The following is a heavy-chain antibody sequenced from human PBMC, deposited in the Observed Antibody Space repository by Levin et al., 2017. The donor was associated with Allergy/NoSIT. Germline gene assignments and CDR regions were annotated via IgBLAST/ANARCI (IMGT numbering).Heavy chain of an antibody. Sequence: AGESLKISCAASGFTFSSYGMHWVRQAPGKGLEWVAVIWYDGSNKYYADSVKGRFTISRDNSKNTLYLQMNSLRAEDTAVYYCARDQNGMDVWGQGTTVTVSS. V-gene: IGHV3-33*01. CDR3: ARDQNGMDV. CDR2: IWYDGSNK. CDR1: GFTFSSYG. J-gene: IGHJ6*02.